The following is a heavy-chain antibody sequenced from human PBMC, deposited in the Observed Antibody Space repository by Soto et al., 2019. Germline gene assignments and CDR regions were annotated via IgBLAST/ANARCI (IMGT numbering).Heavy chain of an antibody. CDR3: AGYSSSWYEPGFDY. CDR1: GFTFSSYA. Sequence: GGSLRLSCAASGFTFSSYAMHWVRQAPGKGLEWVAVISYDGSNKYYADSVKGRFTISRDNSKNTLYLQMNSLRAEDTAVYYCAGYSSSWYEPGFDYWRQGTLVTVSS. V-gene: IGHV3-30-3*01. D-gene: IGHD6-13*01. J-gene: IGHJ4*02. CDR2: ISYDGSNK.